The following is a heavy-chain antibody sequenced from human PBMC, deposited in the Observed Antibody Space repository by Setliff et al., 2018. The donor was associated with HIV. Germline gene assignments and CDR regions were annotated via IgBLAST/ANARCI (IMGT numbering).Heavy chain of an antibody. CDR3: VKAVAAPSWFDP. D-gene: IGHD2-15*01. V-gene: IGHV4-4*07. J-gene: IGHJ5*02. Sequence: SETLSLTCTISGVYISNYYWSWIRQPAGKRLEWIGRINYGGASPPTYNPSFKSRVTMSADTSKSQFSLSLTSVTAADTAVYYCVKAVAAPSWFDPWGQGTLVTVSS. CDR2: INYGGASPP. CDR1: GVYISNYY.